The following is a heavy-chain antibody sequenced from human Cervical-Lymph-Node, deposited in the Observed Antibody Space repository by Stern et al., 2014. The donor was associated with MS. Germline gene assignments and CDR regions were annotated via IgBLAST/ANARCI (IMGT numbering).Heavy chain of an antibody. CDR3: TRHPYDYVWGSYRPPPDY. J-gene: IGHJ4*02. Sequence: VQLVQSGAEVKKPGESLKISCKASGSSFTTYWIGWVRQMPGKGLEWMGIIYPGDSDPSYSPSFQGQVTISADKSISTAYLQWSSLKASDTAMYYCTRHPYDYVWGSYRPPPDYWGQGTLVTVSS. V-gene: IGHV5-51*01. CDR2: IYPGDSDP. CDR1: GSSFTTYW. D-gene: IGHD3-16*02.